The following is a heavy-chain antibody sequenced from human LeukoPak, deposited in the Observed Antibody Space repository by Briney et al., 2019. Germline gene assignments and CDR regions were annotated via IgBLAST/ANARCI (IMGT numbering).Heavy chain of an antibody. CDR3: TRAPNPYYFHD. V-gene: IGHV4-59*01. CDR1: DGSMSSYY. CDR2: IYYSGST. J-gene: IGHJ4*02. Sequence: SETLSLTCTVSDGSMSSYYWSWIRQPPGKGLECIGYIYYSGSTNYNPSLKSRVTISIDTSKNQFSLNLSSVTAADTAVYYCTRAPNPYYFHDWGQGTLVTVSS.